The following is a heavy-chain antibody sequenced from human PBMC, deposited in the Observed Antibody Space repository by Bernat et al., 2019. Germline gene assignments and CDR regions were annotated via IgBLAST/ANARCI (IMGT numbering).Heavy chain of an antibody. CDR2: INHSGST. J-gene: IGHJ4*02. D-gene: IGHD3-3*01. Sequence: QVQLQQWGAGLLKPSETLSLTCAVYGGSFSGYYWSWIRQPPGKGLEWIGEINHSGSTNYNPSLKSRVTISVDTSKNKFSLKLSSVTAADTAVYYCARGRTYYDFWSGYFPDYWGQGTLVTVSS. CDR3: ARGRTYYDFWSGYFPDY. V-gene: IGHV4-34*01. CDR1: GGSFSGYY.